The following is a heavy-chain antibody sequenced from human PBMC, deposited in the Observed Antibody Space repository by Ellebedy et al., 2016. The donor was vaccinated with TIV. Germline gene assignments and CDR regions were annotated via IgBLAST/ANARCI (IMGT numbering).Heavy chain of an antibody. CDR1: GFSISSAYF. Sequence: MPSETLSLTCTVSGFSISSAYFSGWIRQPPGKGLEWSGSIYYTGNIYYNPSLRSRVTVSVDTSKNQFSLNLSSVTAADTAVYYCARDPALPRGRFDTWGQGTLVTVSS. CDR3: ARDPALPRGRFDT. CDR2: IYYTGNI. J-gene: IGHJ5*02. V-gene: IGHV4-38-2*02.